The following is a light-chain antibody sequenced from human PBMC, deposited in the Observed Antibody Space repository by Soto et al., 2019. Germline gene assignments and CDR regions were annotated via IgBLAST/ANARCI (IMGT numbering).Light chain of an antibody. CDR3: QQRSRMPLT. Sequence: NVLTQSPGTLSLSPGEVATLCCSASQSIISNYLAWYHQKPGQAPRLLIYGASSRATDIPDRFRGSGSGRDFTLTISSLEPEDFAIYYCQQRSRMPLTFGHGTKVDIK. V-gene: IGKV3D-20*02. CDR2: GAS. CDR1: QSIISNY. J-gene: IGKJ1*01.